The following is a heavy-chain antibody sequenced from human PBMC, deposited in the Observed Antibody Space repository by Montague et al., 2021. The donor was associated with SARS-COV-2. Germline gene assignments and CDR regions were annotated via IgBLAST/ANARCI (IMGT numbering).Heavy chain of an antibody. V-gene: IGHV3-48*02. CDR3: ARGSYGPDAFDI. CDR1: GFTFSSYS. J-gene: IGHJ3*02. Sequence: SLRLSCAASGFTFSSYSMNWVRQAPGKGLEWVSSISSSSSTIYYADSVKGRFTISRDNAKNSLNLQMNSLRDEDTAVYYCARGSYGPDAFDIWGQGTMVTVSS. D-gene: IGHD5-18*01. CDR2: ISSSSSTI.